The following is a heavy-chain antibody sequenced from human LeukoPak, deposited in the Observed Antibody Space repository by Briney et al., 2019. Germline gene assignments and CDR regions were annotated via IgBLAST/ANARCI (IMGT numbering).Heavy chain of an antibody. CDR2: IKQHGSEI. CDR3: ATDRGTY. CDR1: GFTFSTSW. D-gene: IGHD3-10*01. Sequence: PGGSLRLSCAASGFTFSTSWMNWVRRAPGKGLEWVALIKQHGSEIYYADSVKGRFTISRDDAASSLYLQIHSLRAEDTAVYYCATDRGTYWGQGTLVTVSS. J-gene: IGHJ4*02. V-gene: IGHV3-7*01.